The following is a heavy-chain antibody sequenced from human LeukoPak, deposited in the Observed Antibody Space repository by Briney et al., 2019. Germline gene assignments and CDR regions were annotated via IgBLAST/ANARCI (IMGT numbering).Heavy chain of an antibody. J-gene: IGHJ3*01. CDR3: TRVSNRAFDF. V-gene: IGHV6-1*01. Sequence: PSQTLSLTCAISGDSFSSKSATWNWIRQSPSRGLEWLGRTYYRSKWSSDYAISVKSRITITPDASKNQFSLQLNSVTSEDTAIYYCTRVSNRAFDFWGRGTAVTVSS. CDR2: TYYRSKWSS. D-gene: IGHD1/OR15-1a*01. CDR1: GDSFSSKSAT.